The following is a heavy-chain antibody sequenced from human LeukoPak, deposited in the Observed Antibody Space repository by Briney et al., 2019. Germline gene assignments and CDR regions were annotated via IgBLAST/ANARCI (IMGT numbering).Heavy chain of an antibody. V-gene: IGHV4-59*11. CDR1: GDSFSSHY. D-gene: IGHD4-17*01. CDR2: ISYIGTT. Sequence: SETLSLTCAVSGDSFSSHYWTWLRQPPGRGLEWIGYISYIGTTNYNPSLKSRVTISIDTSKNQFSLKLSSVTTADTAVYYCARDLVTVTKGFDIWGLGTMVSVSS. J-gene: IGHJ3*02. CDR3: ARDLVTVTKGFDI.